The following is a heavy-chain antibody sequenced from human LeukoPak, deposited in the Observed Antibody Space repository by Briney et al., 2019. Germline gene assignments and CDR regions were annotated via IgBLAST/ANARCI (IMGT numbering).Heavy chain of an antibody. J-gene: IGHJ3*02. Sequence: PGGSLTLSCAVSGFTFSSYEMNCFRHAPGKGLVGFSYISNNNSTIYYTHSVKRRFTISRDYAKNSLYLQMNSVRAEAMAVYYCARDCGGGRCYGQYDAFDIWGQGTMVTVSS. CDR1: GFTFSSYE. V-gene: IGHV3-48*03. D-gene: IGHD2-15*01. CDR3: ARDCGGGRCYGQYDAFDI. CDR2: ISNNNSTI.